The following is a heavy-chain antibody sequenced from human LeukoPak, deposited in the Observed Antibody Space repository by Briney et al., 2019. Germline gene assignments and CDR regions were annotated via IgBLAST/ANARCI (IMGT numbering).Heavy chain of an antibody. CDR2: ISYDGSNK. CDR3: TVDNLNSAFDY. V-gene: IGHV3-30*03. J-gene: IGHJ4*02. D-gene: IGHD1-14*01. CDR1: GFTFSSYG. Sequence: PGRSLRLSCAASGFTFSSYGMHWVRQAPGKGLEWVAVISYDGSNKYYADSVKGRFTISRDNAKDTLYLQMNSLRAEDTAVYYCTVDNLNSAFDYWGQGTLVTVSS.